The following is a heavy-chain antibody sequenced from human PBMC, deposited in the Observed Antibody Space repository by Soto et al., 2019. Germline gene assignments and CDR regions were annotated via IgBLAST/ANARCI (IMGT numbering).Heavy chain of an antibody. V-gene: IGHV2-5*02. D-gene: IGHD6-19*01. Sequence: QITLKESGPPLVKPTQTLTLTCTFSGFSLTSNAVGVGWFRQPPGKALEWLALIYWDDDNHYSPSLKSRLTCTKDTSKYPLVLIMSNMDPAATATCYRAHGSGWLVHFWGHGTRVPVSS. CDR3: AHGSGWLVHF. J-gene: IGHJ4*01. CDR1: GFSLTSNAVG. CDR2: IYWDDDN.